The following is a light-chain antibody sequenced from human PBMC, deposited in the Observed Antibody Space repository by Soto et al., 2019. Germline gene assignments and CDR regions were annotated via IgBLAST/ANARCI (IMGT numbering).Light chain of an antibody. CDR1: QSLLHRNGYNY. CDR3: MQALQTPYT. Sequence: DIVMTQSPLSLPVTPGEPASISCRSSQSLLHRNGYNYLDWYLQKPGQSPQLLIYLRSNRASGVPDRFSGSGSGTGFTLKISRVEAEDVGVYYCMQALQTPYTFGQGTKLDIK. J-gene: IGKJ2*01. V-gene: IGKV2-28*01. CDR2: LRS.